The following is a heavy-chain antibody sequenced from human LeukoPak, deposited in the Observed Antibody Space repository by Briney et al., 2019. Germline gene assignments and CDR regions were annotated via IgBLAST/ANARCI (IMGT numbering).Heavy chain of an antibody. CDR3: AKHRGSGVAGTGGVES. Sequence: PGGSLRLSCAASGFTFGSYAMTWVRQAPGKGLEWVSVITGSESSTYYADSVRGRFTISRDNPKNTLYLQMNSLRADDTAVYYCAKHRGSGVAGTGGVESWGQGTLVTVPS. D-gene: IGHD6-19*01. V-gene: IGHV3-23*01. J-gene: IGHJ4*02. CDR2: ITGSESST. CDR1: GFTFGSYA.